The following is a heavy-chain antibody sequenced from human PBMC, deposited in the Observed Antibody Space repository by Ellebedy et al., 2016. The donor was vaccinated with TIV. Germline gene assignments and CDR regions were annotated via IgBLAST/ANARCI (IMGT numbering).Heavy chain of an antibody. CDR1: GYTFTSYG. CDR2: ISAYNGNT. Sequence: ASVKVSCKASGYTFTSYGISWVRQAPGQGLEWMGWISAYNGNTNYAQKFQGRVTMTEDTSKDTAYMELSSLRSEDTAVFYCAKGLGVSGRQFDCWGQGTLVTVSS. D-gene: IGHD2-8*02. V-gene: IGHV1-18*01. CDR3: AKGLGVSGRQFDC. J-gene: IGHJ4*02.